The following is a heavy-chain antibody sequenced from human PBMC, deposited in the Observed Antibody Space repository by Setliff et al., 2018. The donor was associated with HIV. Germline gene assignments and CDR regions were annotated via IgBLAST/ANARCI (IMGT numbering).Heavy chain of an antibody. J-gene: IGHJ4*02. CDR3: ARGAGGRAHYDYVWGSYRLYYFDY. V-gene: IGHV4-34*01. CDR1: GGSFSGYY. Sequence: SETLSLTCAVYGGSFSGYYWSWIRQPPGKGLEWIGEINHSGSTNYNPSLKSRVTISLDTSKNQFSLKLSSVTAADTAVYYCARGAGGRAHYDYVWGSYRLYYFDYWGQGTLVTVSS. D-gene: IGHD3-16*02. CDR2: INHSGST.